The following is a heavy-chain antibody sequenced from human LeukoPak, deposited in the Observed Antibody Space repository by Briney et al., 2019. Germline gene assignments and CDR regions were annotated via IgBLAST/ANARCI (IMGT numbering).Heavy chain of an antibody. Sequence: SVKVSCKASGFTFTSSAVQWVRQARGQRLEWIGWIVVGSGNTNYAQKFQGRVTMTSDTSISTAYMELSSLRSDDTAVYYCARKSAARSTSEFDCWGQGTLVTVSS. V-gene: IGHV1-58*01. D-gene: IGHD2-2*01. CDR3: ARKSAARSTSEFDC. CDR2: IVVGSGNT. J-gene: IGHJ4*02. CDR1: GFTFTSSA.